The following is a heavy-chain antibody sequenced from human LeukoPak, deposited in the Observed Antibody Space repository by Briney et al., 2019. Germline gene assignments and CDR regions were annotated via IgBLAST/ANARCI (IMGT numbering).Heavy chain of an antibody. J-gene: IGHJ3*02. CDR2: IYYSGGT. V-gene: IGHV4-59*01. CDR1: GFSFSGSY. CDR3: SRANTMVRGAFDAFHI. D-gene: IGHD3-10*01. Sequence: SETLCLTCAASGFSFSGSYWSWIRQPPGKGLEWIWYIYYSGGTNYYPSLMSGGTILVDTSTNHFSLRLISIPAAEATAYYCSRANTMVRGAFDAFHIWGQGKTVTVSS.